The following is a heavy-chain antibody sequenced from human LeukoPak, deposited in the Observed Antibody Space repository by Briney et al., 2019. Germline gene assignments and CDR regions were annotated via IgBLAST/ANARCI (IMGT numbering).Heavy chain of an antibody. V-gene: IGHV3-48*03. CDR2: ISSSGSTI. CDR1: GFNLSSYE. J-gene: IGHJ6*04. CDR3: AELGITMIGGV. D-gene: IGHD3-10*02. Sequence: GSLRLSCAASGFNLSSYEMNLVRQAPGEGLEWVSYISSSGSTIYYADSVKGRFTISRDNAKNSLYLQMNSLRAEDTAVYYCAELGITMIGGVWGKGTTVTISS.